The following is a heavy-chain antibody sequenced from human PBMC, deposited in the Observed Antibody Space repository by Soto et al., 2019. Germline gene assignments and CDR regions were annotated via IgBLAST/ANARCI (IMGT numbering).Heavy chain of an antibody. D-gene: IGHD3-3*01. V-gene: IGHV3-23*01. J-gene: IGHJ4*02. CDR1: GFTFSSYA. CDR3: AKEFFGDFWSGYGPPFDY. CDR2: ISGSGGST. Sequence: GGSLRLSCAASGFTFSSYAMSWVRQAPGKGLEWVSAISGSGGSTYYADSVKGRFTISRDNSKNTLYLQMNSLRAEDTAVYYCAKEFFGDFWSGYGPPFDYWGQGTLVTVSS.